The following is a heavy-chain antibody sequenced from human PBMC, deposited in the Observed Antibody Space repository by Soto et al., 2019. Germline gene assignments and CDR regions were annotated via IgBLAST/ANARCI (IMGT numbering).Heavy chain of an antibody. CDR1: GYSFTSYG. Sequence: QVQLVQSGAEVRKPGASVNISCRTSGYSFTSYGLSWVRQAPGQGLEWMGWISTHNGNTNSAQQLQGRATVTTDTSTSTAYMELRSLRPDDTAVYYCARWRDGYFDYWRQGTLVTVSS. J-gene: IGHJ4*02. V-gene: IGHV1-18*01. CDR2: ISTHNGNT. CDR3: ARWRDGYFDY.